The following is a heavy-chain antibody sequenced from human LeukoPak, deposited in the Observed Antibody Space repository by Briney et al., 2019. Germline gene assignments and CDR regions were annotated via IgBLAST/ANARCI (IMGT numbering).Heavy chain of an antibody. CDR3: ARDGYYYDSSGYYYFDY. CDR2: IYYTGTT. J-gene: IGHJ4*02. Sequence: SETLSLTCTVSGGSMSSYYWSWIRQPPGKGLEWIGYIYYTGTTNYNPSLKSRLTISVDTSKNQFSLKLSSVTAADTAVYYCARDGYYYDSSGYYYFDYWGQGTLVTVSS. V-gene: IGHV4-59*12. CDR1: GGSMSSYY. D-gene: IGHD3-22*01.